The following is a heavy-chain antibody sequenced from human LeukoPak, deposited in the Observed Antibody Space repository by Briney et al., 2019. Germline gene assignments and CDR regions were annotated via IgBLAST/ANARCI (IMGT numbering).Heavy chain of an antibody. CDR1: GFTFSSYA. D-gene: IGHD3-3*01. Sequence: PGGSLRLSCAASGFTFSSYAMSWVRQAPGKGLEWVAVISYDGSNKYYADSVKGRFTISRDNSKNTLYLQMNSLRAEDTAVYYCARGPGYYDFWSGPTGFDPWGQGTLVTVSS. CDR2: ISYDGSNK. CDR3: ARGPGYYDFWSGPTGFDP. V-gene: IGHV3-30-3*01. J-gene: IGHJ5*02.